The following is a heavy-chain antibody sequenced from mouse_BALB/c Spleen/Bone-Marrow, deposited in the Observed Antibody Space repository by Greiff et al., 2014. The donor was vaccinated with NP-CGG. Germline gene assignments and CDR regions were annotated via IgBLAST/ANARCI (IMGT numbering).Heavy chain of an antibody. V-gene: IGHV1-9*01. CDR1: GYTFSRYW. J-gene: IGHJ1*01. CDR3: ARWGYGSSYVGYFDV. D-gene: IGHD1-1*01. CDR2: ILPGSGST. Sequence: QVQLKESGAELMKPGASVKISCKATGYTFSRYWIERVKQRPGHGLEWIGEILPGSGSTNYNEKFKGKATFTADTSSNTAYMQLSSLTSEDSAVYYCARWGYGSSYVGYFDVWGAGTTVTVSS.